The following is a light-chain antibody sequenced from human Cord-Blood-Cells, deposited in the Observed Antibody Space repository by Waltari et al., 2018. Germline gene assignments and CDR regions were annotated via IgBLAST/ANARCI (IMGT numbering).Light chain of an antibody. CDR3: QQRSNWPPLT. CDR1: QSVSSY. CDR2: DAS. J-gene: IGKJ4*01. Sequence: EIVLTQSPATLSLSPGERATLPCRASQSVSSYLAWYQQKPGQAPRLLIYDASNRATGIPAMFSGSGSGTDFTLTISSLEPEDFAVYYCQQRSNWPPLTFGGGTKVEIK. V-gene: IGKV3-11*01.